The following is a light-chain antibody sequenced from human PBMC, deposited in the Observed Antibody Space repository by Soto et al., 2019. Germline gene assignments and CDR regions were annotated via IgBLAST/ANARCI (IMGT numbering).Light chain of an antibody. J-gene: IGLJ1*01. Sequence: SLLTQPPSASGTPGQRVTISCSGGNSDIGTNTVNWYQQVPGAAPKLLIYSNDQRPSGVPDRFSGSKSGTSASLAISGLQSDDEADYYCAAWDDSLFGHVFGTGTKVTVL. CDR1: NSDIGTNT. CDR2: SND. CDR3: AAWDDSLFGHV. V-gene: IGLV1-44*01.